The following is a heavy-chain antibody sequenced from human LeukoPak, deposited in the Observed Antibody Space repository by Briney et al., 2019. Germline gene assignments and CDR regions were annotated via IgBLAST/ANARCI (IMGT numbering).Heavy chain of an antibody. Sequence: PGGSLRLSCAASGFTFSSYEMNWVRQAAGRRLEWLSYIRSSGNTIYYAGSVKGRFTISRDNAKNSLYLQMNSLRAEDTAVYYCARGWGSSGYYPFDYWGQGTLVTVSS. D-gene: IGHD3-22*01. V-gene: IGHV3-48*03. CDR3: ARGWGSSGYYPFDY. CDR1: GFTFSSYE. J-gene: IGHJ4*02. CDR2: IRSSGNTI.